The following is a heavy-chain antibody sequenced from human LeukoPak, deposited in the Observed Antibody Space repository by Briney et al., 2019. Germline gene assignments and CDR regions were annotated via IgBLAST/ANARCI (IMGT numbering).Heavy chain of an antibody. CDR3: SGWYKTNYFDN. CDR1: GGSISSYY. CDR2: IYYSGST. Sequence: SETLSLTCTVSGGSISSYYWSWIRQPPGKGLEWIGYIYYSGSTNYNPSLKSRVTISADMSKNQFFLKLTSDCAGERGEEYSSGWYKTNYFDNWGQGIRVTVSS. J-gene: IGHJ4*02. V-gene: IGHV4-59*01. D-gene: IGHD6-19*01.